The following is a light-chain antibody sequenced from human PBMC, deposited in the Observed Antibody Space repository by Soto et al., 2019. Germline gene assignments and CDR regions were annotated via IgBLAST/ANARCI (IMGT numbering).Light chain of an antibody. V-gene: IGKV1-5*03. Sequence: DIQMTQSPSTLSASVGDRVTITCRASQSISSWLAWYQQKPGKAPKLLIYEASTLKSGVPSRFSGSGSGTEFTLTISSLQPDDVATYYCQHYNSYSEALGQGTKVDIK. CDR2: EAS. CDR1: QSISSW. CDR3: QHYNSYSEA. J-gene: IGKJ1*01.